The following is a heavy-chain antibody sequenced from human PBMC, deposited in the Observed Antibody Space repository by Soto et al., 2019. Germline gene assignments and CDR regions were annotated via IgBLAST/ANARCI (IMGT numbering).Heavy chain of an antibody. V-gene: IGHV1-69*06. CDR1: GGTSTRYA. CDR2: IVPMFGTS. J-gene: IGHJ4*02. CDR3: NRGSEYDFWSGYL. D-gene: IGHD3-3*01. Sequence: QERLVQSGAEVRKPGSSVKVSCKVTGGTSTRYAINWVRQAPGQGLEWMGGIVPMFGTSKYAQKFQGRVTITADTSTNIAYMELRSMRSEDTAIYYCNRGSEYDFWSGYLWGQGTLVSVSS.